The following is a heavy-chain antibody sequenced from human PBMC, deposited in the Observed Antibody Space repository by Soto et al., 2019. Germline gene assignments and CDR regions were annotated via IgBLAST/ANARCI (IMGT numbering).Heavy chain of an antibody. Sequence: GGSLRLSCAASGFTFSSYAMSWVRKDPGKGLEWVSTISGSDGRIFYADSVKGRFTISRDNSKNTLYLQMNSLRAGDTALYYCAKSRVPERIGFFDDWGQGTLVTVSS. CDR3: AKSRVPERIGFFDD. J-gene: IGHJ4*02. CDR1: GFTFSSYA. V-gene: IGHV3-23*01. D-gene: IGHD2-15*01. CDR2: ISGSDGRI.